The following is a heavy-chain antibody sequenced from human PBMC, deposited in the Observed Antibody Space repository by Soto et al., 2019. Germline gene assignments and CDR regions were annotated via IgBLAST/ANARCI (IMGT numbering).Heavy chain of an antibody. J-gene: IGHJ3*02. CDR1: GYTFTSYG. V-gene: IGHV1-18*04. Sequence: GASVKVSCKASGYTFTSYGISWVRQAPGQGLEWMGWISAYNGNTNYAQKLQGRVTMTTDTSTSTAYMELRSLRSDDTAVYYCAKTITGPYAWAGDAFDIWGQGTMVTVSS. CDR2: ISAYNGNT. CDR3: AKTITGPYAWAGDAFDI. D-gene: IGHD1-20*01.